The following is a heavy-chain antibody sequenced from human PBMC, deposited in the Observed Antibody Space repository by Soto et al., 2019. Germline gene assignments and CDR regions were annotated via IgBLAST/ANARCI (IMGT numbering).Heavy chain of an antibody. Sequence: SETLSLTCTVSGGSISSGDYYWSWIRQPPGKGLEWIGYIYYSGSTYYNPSLKSRVTISVDTSKNQFSLKLSSVTAADTAVNYCARDQYCSGGSCYLYYYYGMDVWGQGTTVTVSS. CDR3: ARDQYCSGGSCYLYYYYGMDV. CDR1: GGSISSGDYY. V-gene: IGHV4-30-4*01. J-gene: IGHJ6*02. CDR2: IYYSGST. D-gene: IGHD2-15*01.